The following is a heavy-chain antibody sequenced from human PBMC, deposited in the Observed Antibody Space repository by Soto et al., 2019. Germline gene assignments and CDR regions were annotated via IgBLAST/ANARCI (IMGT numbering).Heavy chain of an antibody. Sequence: QVQLVESGGGVVQSGRSLRLSCAASGFSFSSYVMHWVRQAPGKGLEWVAVISYDGSNKYYADSVKGRFTISRDNSKNTKYLQMNSLRAEDTAVYYCARVPLYSSSSRDYYYYGMDVWGQGTTVTVSS. D-gene: IGHD6-6*01. V-gene: IGHV3-30-3*01. J-gene: IGHJ6*02. CDR1: GFSFSSYV. CDR2: ISYDGSNK. CDR3: ARVPLYSSSSRDYYYYGMDV.